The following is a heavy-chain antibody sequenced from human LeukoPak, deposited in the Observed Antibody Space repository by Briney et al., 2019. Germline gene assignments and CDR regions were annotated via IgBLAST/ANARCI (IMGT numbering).Heavy chain of an antibody. Sequence: GGSLRLFCAASGFTFCTYNMKGVRQAPGKGLEWVSFISSGSRIIYYADSVKGRFTVSRDNAKNSLYLQMNSLRDEDTAVYYCARNPAGIGDYWGQGTLVTVSS. J-gene: IGHJ4*02. CDR2: ISSGSRII. CDR3: ARNPAGIGDY. D-gene: IGHD1-26*01. V-gene: IGHV3-48*02. CDR1: GFTFCTYN.